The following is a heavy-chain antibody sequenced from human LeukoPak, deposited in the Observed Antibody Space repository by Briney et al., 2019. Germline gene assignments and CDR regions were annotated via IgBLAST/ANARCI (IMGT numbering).Heavy chain of an antibody. CDR1: GGSISSGSYY. D-gene: IGHD5-24*01. V-gene: IGHV4-30-4*01. CDR2: ISYSGST. J-gene: IGHJ5*02. CDR3: ASTRWREDGYNLWFDP. Sequence: VEPSQTLSLTCTVSGGSISSGSYYWSWIRQSPGKGLEWIGYISYSGSTYYNPSLKSRIIISVDTSKNQFSLKLSSVTAADTALYYCASTRWREDGYNLWFDPWGQGTLVTVSS.